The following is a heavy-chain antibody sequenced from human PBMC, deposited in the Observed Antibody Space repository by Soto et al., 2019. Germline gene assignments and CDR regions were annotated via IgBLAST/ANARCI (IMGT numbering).Heavy chain of an antibody. V-gene: IGHV1-2*04. D-gene: IGHD6-13*01. CDR3: AAGDSRSHVGSVSACLRNRFSDL. CDR2: INPNSGGT. J-gene: IGHJ2*01. Sequence: MHRVRKTPGQALEWMGWINPNSGGTNYAQKFQGWVTMTRDTSISTAYMELSRLRSDDTAVFFCAAGDSRSHVGSVSACLRNRFSDL.